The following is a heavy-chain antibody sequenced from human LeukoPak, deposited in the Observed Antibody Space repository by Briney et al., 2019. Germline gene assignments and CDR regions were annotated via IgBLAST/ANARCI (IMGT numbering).Heavy chain of an antibody. CDR2: ISPYNGNT. CDR3: ARDRQCGY. V-gene: IGHV1-18*01. Sequence: VASVKVSCKASGYTFTSYGISWLRQAPGQGLEWMGWISPYNGNTNYAPKLQGRLTMTTDTSTSTAYMELRSLRSDDTAVYYCARDRQCGYWGQGTLVTVSS. J-gene: IGHJ4*02. D-gene: IGHD2-21*01. CDR1: GYTFTSYG.